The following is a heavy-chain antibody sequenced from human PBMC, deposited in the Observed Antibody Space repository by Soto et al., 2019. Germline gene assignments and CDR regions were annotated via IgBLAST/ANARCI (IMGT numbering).Heavy chain of an antibody. D-gene: IGHD3-16*01. V-gene: IGHV3-11*01. CDR1: GFNFSDYY. CDR3: ATGLKDASNRPSFDS. CDR2: ILSLESHK. Sequence: GGSLRLSCSGSGFNFSDYYMNWIRQTPVRGLEWVSSILSLESHKYYAASVMGRFSISRDNAKKSLFLQMNNLRAEDTGIYFCATGLKDASNRPSFDSWGPGTPVTVSS. J-gene: IGHJ4*02.